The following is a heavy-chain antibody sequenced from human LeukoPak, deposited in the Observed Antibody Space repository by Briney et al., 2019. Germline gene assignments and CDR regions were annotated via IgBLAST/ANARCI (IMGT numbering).Heavy chain of an antibody. CDR3: VRDFSNYVAFFDS. V-gene: IGHV3-30*02. Sequence: GGCLRLSCAASGFTFSSYGMHWVRQAPGKGLEWVAFIRYDELQDYYADSVRGRFTISRDNSKSALYLQMGSLRPEDTAMYYCVRDFSNYVAFFDSWGQGVLVTVSS. D-gene: IGHD4-11*01. J-gene: IGHJ4*02. CDR2: IRYDELQD. CDR1: GFTFSSYG.